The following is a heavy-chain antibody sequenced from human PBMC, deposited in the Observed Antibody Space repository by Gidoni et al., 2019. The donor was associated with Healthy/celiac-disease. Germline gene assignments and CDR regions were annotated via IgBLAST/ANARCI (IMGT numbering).Heavy chain of an antibody. CDR1: GFTFSSYS. V-gene: IGHV3-21*01. CDR3: ARAEVGVKLMYV. D-gene: IGHD1-26*01. CDR2: ISSSSSYI. J-gene: IGHJ6*02. Sequence: EVQLVESGGGRVKPGGSLRLSCEASGFTFSSYSMNWVRQAPGKGLEWVSSISSSSSYIYDADSVKGRFTISRDHAKNSLYLQRNSLRAEDTAVYYCARAEVGVKLMYVWGQGTTVTVSS.